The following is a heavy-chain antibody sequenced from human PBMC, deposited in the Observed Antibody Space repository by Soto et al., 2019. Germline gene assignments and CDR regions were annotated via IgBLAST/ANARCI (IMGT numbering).Heavy chain of an antibody. D-gene: IGHD4-17*01. CDR3: ARSSQSTVTTSDY. J-gene: IGHJ4*02. Sequence: PSETLSLTCTVSGVSISSTSYYWGWIRQPPGKGLEWIGSIYYSGSTYYNASLKSRVTISVDTSKNQFSLKLSSVTAADTAVYYCARSSQSTVTTSDYWGQGTLVTVSS. V-gene: IGHV4-39*07. CDR2: IYYSGST. CDR1: GVSISSTSYY.